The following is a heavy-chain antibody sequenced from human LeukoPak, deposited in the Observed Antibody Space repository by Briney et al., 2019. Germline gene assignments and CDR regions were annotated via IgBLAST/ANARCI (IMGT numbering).Heavy chain of an antibody. CDR3: ARDPSRGYGFDY. CDR1: GYTFTGYY. V-gene: IGHV1-2*02. J-gene: IGHJ4*02. Sequence: ASVKVSCKTSGYTFTGYYMHWVRQAPGQGLEWMGWINPNSGGTNYAQKFQGRVTMTRDTSISTAYMELSRLRSDDTAVYYCARDPSRGYGFDYWGQGTLVTVSS. D-gene: IGHD5-12*01. CDR2: INPNSGGT.